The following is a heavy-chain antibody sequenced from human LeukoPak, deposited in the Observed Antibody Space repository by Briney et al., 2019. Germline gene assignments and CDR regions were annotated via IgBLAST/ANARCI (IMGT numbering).Heavy chain of an antibody. CDR1: GGSMRSYY. J-gene: IGHJ4*02. CDR2: IYYSGST. CDR3: AREQPPDDY. V-gene: IGHV4-59*12. Sequence: SETLSLTCSVSGGSMRSYYWTWIRQPPGKGLEWIGYIYYSGSTNYNPSLKSRVTISVDTSKNQFSLKLSSVTAADTAVYYCAREQPPDDYWGQGTLVTVSS. D-gene: IGHD6-13*01.